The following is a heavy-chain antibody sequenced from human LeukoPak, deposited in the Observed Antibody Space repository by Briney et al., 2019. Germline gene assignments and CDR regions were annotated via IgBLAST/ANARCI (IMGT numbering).Heavy chain of an antibody. J-gene: IGHJ4*02. CDR1: GYTFTSYG. D-gene: IGHD3-10*01. CDR2: ISTYNGNT. CDR3: AREGAITMVRGVDY. V-gene: IGHV1-18*01. Sequence: GASVKVSCKSSGYTFTSYGLSWVRQAPGQGLEWMGWISTYNGNTNYAQKLQGRVTMTTDTSTSTAYMELRSLRSDDTAVYYCAREGAITMVRGVDYWGQGTLVTVSS.